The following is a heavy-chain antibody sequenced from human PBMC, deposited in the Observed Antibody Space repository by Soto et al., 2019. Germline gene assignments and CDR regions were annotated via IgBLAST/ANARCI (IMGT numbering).Heavy chain of an antibody. Sequence: GESLKISCKGSGYSFTSYWIGWVRQMPGKGLEWMGIIYPGDSDTRYSPSFQGQVTISADKSISTAYLQWSSLKASDTAMYYCARSLVWCSGGSCYYDNYYYGMDVWGQGTTVTVSS. CDR2: IYPGDSDT. D-gene: IGHD2-15*01. J-gene: IGHJ6*02. CDR3: ARSLVWCSGGSCYYDNYYYGMDV. V-gene: IGHV5-51*01. CDR1: GYSFTSYW.